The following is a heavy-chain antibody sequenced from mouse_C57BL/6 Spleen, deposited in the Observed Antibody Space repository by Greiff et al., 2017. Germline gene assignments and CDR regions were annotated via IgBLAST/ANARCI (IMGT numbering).Heavy chain of an antibody. V-gene: IGHV1-50*01. J-gene: IGHJ3*01. CDR1: GYTFTSYW. Sequence: QVQLQQPGAELVKPGASVKLSCKASGYTFTSYWMQWVKQRPGQGLEWIGEIDPSDSYTNYNQKFKGKATLTVDTSSSTAYMQLSSLTSEDSAVYYCARGDGSSYGWFAYWGQGTLVTVSA. D-gene: IGHD1-1*01. CDR2: IDPSDSYT. CDR3: ARGDGSSYGWFAY.